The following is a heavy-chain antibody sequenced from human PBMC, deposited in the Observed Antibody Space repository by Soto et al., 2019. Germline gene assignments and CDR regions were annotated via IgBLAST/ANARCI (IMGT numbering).Heavy chain of an antibody. CDR1: GYSFTSYW. V-gene: IGHV5-51*01. J-gene: IGHJ5*02. D-gene: IGHD2-2*01. Sequence: GESLKISCKGSGYSFTSYWIGWVRQMPGKGLEWMGIIYPGDSDTRYSPSFQGQVTISADKSISTAYLQWSSLKASDTAMYYCARQSIVVVPAAISGFPTGWFDPWGQGTLVTVSS. CDR3: ARQSIVVVPAAISGFPTGWFDP. CDR2: IYPGDSDT.